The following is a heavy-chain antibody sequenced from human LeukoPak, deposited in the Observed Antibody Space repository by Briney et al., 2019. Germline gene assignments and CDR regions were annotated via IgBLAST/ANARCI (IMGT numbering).Heavy chain of an antibody. Sequence: ASVKVSCKASGYMFTGYYMHWVRQAPGQGLEWMGWINPNSGGTNYAQKFQGRVTMTRNTSISTAYMELSSLRSDDTAVYYCARGYCSGDCFTLFDYWGQGTLVTVSS. D-gene: IGHD2-21*02. CDR1: GYMFTGYY. J-gene: IGHJ4*02. CDR3: ARGYCSGDCFTLFDY. V-gene: IGHV1-2*02. CDR2: INPNSGGT.